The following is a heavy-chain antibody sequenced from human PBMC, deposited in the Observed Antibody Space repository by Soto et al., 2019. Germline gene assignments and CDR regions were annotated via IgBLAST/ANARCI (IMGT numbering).Heavy chain of an antibody. CDR2: ITSSGGST. V-gene: IGHV3-23*01. D-gene: IGHD1-1*01. CDR3: TTGPLISGDY. Sequence: EVQLLESGGGLVQPGGSLRLSCAASGFTFSGYAISWVRQAPGKGLEWVSAITSSGGSTYFADSVKGRFTISRDNSKNTLYLHLNSLRAEDTAIYYCTTGPLISGDYWGHGTLVTVSS. J-gene: IGHJ4*01. CDR1: GFTFSGYA.